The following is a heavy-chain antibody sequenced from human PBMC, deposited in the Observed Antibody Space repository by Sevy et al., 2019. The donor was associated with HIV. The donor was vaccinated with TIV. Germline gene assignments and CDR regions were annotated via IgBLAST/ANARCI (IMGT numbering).Heavy chain of an antibody. CDR2: ISGSGGST. J-gene: IGHJ4*02. CDR1: GFTFSSYA. D-gene: IGHD6-19*01. Sequence: GGSLRLSCAASGFTFSSYAMSWVRQAPGKGLEWVSAISGSGGSTYYADSVKGRFTISRDNSKNTLYLQMNSLRAEDTAVYYCAALGGIAVAGLIDYWGQGTLVTVSS. CDR3: AALGGIAVAGLIDY. V-gene: IGHV3-23*01.